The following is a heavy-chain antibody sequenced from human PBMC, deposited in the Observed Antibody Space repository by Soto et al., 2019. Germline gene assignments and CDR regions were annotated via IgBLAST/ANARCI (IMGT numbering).Heavy chain of an antibody. J-gene: IGHJ6*03. V-gene: IGHV3-23*01. D-gene: IGHD5-12*01. CDR2: ISGSGGST. Sequence: GGSLRLSCAASGFTFSSYAMSWVRQAPGKGLEWVSAISGSGGSTYYADSVKGRFTISRDNSKNTLYLQMNSLRAEDTAVYYCARKGLDIVAPNYYYYYYMDVWGKGTTVTVSS. CDR3: ARKGLDIVAPNYYYYYYMDV. CDR1: GFTFSSYA.